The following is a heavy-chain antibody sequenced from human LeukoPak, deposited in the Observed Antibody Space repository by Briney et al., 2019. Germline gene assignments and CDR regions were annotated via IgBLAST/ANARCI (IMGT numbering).Heavy chain of an antibody. J-gene: IGHJ3*02. D-gene: IGHD3-22*01. CDR2: IIPILGIA. CDR3: ARPGRDYYYDSSGYYYAGDAFDI. Sequence: SVKVSCKPSRGTFSSYTISWVRQTPGQGLEWMGRIIPILGIANYAQEFQGRVPITAAKSTSTAYMELSSLRSEDTAVYYCARPGRDYYYDSSGYYYAGDAFDIWGQGTMVTVSS. V-gene: IGHV1-69*02. CDR1: RGTFSSYT.